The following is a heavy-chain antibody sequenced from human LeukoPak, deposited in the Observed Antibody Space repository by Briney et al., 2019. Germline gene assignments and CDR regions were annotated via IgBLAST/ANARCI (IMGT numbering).Heavy chain of an antibody. J-gene: IGHJ6*02. CDR2: ISSSSSDT. CDR1: GFPFSDYY. V-gene: IGHV3-11*05. Sequence: PGGSLRLSCAASGFPFSDYYMRWIRQAPGKGLEWVSYISSSSSDTNYADSVKGRFTVSRDNAKNPLYLQMNSLRAEDAAVYYGAGGHYGMDVWGQGTTVTVSS. CDR3: AGGHYGMDV.